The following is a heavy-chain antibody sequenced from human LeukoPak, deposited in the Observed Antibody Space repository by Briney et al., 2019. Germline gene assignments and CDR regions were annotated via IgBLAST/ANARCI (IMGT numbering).Heavy chain of an antibody. CDR1: GFTFSSYA. V-gene: IGHV3-30-3*01. CDR3: AKDRSSAWNCFDS. D-gene: IGHD6-19*01. J-gene: IGHJ4*02. CDR2: ISYDGSNK. Sequence: PGGSLRLSCAASGFTFSSYAMHWVRQAPGKGLEWVAVISYDGSNKYYADSVKGRFTISRDNSKNTLYLQMNSLRAEDTALYYCAKDRSSAWNCFDSWGQGTLVTVSS.